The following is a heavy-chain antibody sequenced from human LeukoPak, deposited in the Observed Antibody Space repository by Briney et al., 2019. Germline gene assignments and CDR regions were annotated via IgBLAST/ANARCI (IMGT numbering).Heavy chain of an antibody. J-gene: IGHJ4*02. CDR3: ARDIEADTAMAGYFDY. V-gene: IGHV3-21*01. CDR2: ISSSSSYI. Sequence: GGSLRLSCAASGFTFSSYSMNRVRQAPGKGLEWVSSISSSSSYIYYADSVKGRFIISRDNSKNSLYLQMNSLRAEDTAVYYCARDIEADTAMAGYFDYWGQGTLVTVSS. CDR1: GFTFSSYS. D-gene: IGHD5-18*01.